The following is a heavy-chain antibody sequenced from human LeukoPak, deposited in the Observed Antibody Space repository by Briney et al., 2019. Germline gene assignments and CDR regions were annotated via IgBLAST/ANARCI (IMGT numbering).Heavy chain of an antibody. CDR3: ARDSAGLRY. D-gene: IGHD6-13*01. J-gene: IGHJ4*02. CDR1: GGSVSSGNYY. CDR2: IYYSGSA. Sequence: SETLSLTCTVSGGSVSSGNYYWSWIRQPPGKGLEWIGYIYYSGSANYNPSLKSRVTMTVDMSKNQFSLKLSSLTAADTAVYYCARDSAGLRYWGQGTLVTVSS. V-gene: IGHV4-61*01.